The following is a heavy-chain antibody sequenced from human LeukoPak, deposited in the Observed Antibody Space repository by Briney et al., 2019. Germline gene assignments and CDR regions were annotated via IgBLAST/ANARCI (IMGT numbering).Heavy chain of an antibody. J-gene: IGHJ4*02. CDR2: IYTSGST. CDR1: GSTFSNAW. CDR3: ASFPSIAARLYYFDY. Sequence: GSLRLSCAASGSTFSNAWMSWVRQAPGKGLEWIGRIYTSGSTNYNPSLKSRVTISVDTSKNQFSLKLSSVTAADTAVYYCASFPSIAARLYYFDYWGQGTLVTVSS. V-gene: IGHV4-4*08. D-gene: IGHD6-6*01.